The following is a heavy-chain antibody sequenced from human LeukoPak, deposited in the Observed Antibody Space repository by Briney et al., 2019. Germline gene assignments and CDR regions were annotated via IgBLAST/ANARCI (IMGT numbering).Heavy chain of an antibody. J-gene: IGHJ4*02. CDR1: GYTFTNYW. CDR2: IYPPDSDT. D-gene: IGHD3-10*01. V-gene: IGHV5-51*01. CDR3: ARRDYFATGNYVDY. Sequence: GESLKISCKGSGYTFTNYWIGWVRQMPGKGLEWMGIIYPPDSDTRYSPSFQDQVTISVDKSISTAYLQWNSLKASDTAIYYCARRDYFATGNYVDYWGQGTLVTVSS.